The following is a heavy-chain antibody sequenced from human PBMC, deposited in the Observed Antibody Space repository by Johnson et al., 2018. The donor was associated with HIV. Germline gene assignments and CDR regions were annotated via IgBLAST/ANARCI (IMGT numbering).Heavy chain of an antibody. CDR3: ASSIPPYSSSSVAFDI. J-gene: IGHJ3*02. CDR2: ISYDGSNK. Sequence: QVQLVESGGGVVQPGRSLRLSCAASGFTFSSYAMHWVRQAPGKGLEWVAVISYDGSNKYYADSVKGRFTISRDNAKNSLYLQMNSLRAEDTAVYYCASSIPPYSSSSVAFDIWGQGTMVTVSS. CDR1: GFTFSSYA. V-gene: IGHV3-30*04. D-gene: IGHD6-6*01.